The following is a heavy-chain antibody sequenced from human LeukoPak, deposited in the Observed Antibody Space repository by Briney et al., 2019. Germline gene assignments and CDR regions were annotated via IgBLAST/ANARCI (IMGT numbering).Heavy chain of an antibody. CDR2: IYYSGST. CDR1: GGSFSSYY. D-gene: IGHD6-13*01. Sequence: SETLSLTCAVYGGSFSSYYWSWIRQPPGKGLEWIGYIYYSGSTNYKPSHKSRVTISVDTTKNQFSLKLSPVTAADTAVYYCARADYSSSWSHYYYYMDVWGKGTTVTVSS. J-gene: IGHJ6*03. CDR3: ARADYSSSWSHYYYYMDV. V-gene: IGHV4-59*08.